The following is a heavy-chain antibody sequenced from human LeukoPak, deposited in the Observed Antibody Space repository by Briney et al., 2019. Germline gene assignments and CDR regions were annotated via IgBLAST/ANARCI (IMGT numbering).Heavy chain of an antibody. CDR1: GGSFSGYY. Sequence: PSETLSLTCAVYGGSFSGYYWSWIRQPPGKGLEWIGEINHSGSTNYNPSLKSRVTISVDTSKNQFSLKLSSVTAADTAVYYCARAEYNPRIGAAFDIWGQGTMVTVSS. J-gene: IGHJ3*02. CDR2: INHSGST. CDR3: ARAEYNPRIGAAFDI. D-gene: IGHD1-20*01. V-gene: IGHV4-34*01.